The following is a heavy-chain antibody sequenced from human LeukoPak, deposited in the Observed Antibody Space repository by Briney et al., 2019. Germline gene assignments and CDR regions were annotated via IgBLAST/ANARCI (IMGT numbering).Heavy chain of an antibody. Sequence: GGSLRLSCAASGFTFSSYAMSWVRQAPGKGLEWVSAISGSGGSTYYADSVKGRFTISRDNSKNTLYLQMNSLRAEDTAVYYCAKDHTGLGYCSSTSCYGSDYWGQGTLVTVSS. CDR3: AKDHTGLGYCSSTSCYGSDY. J-gene: IGHJ4*02. CDR2: ISGSGGST. V-gene: IGHV3-23*01. CDR1: GFTFSSYA. D-gene: IGHD2-2*01.